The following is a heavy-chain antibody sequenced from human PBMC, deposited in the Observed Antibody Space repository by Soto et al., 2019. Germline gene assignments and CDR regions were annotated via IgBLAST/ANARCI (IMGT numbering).Heavy chain of an antibody. CDR1: GGSFSGYY. D-gene: IGHD3-3*01. Sequence: PSETLSLTCAVYGGSFSGYYWSWIRQPPGKGLEWLGEINHSGSTNYNPSLKSRVTISVDTSKNQFSLKLSSVTAADTAVYYCARGPYYDFWSGAYYYYYGMDVWGQVTTGTVSS. CDR2: INHSGST. V-gene: IGHV4-34*01. CDR3: ARGPYYDFWSGAYYYYYGMDV. J-gene: IGHJ6*02.